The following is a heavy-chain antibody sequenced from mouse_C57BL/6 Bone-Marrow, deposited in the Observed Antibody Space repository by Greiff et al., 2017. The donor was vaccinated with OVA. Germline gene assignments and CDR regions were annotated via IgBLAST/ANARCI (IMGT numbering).Heavy chain of an antibody. J-gene: IGHJ3*01. CDR1: GYTFTSYW. V-gene: IGHV1-50*01. CDR3: ARGNWDGRFAY. D-gene: IGHD4-1*01. CDR2: IDPSDSYT. Sequence: QVQLQQPGAELVKPGASVKLSCKASGYTFTSYWMQWVKQRPGQGLEWIGEIDPSDSYTHYNQKFKGKATLTVDTSSSTAYMQLSSLTSEDSAVYYCARGNWDGRFAYWGQGTLVTVSA.